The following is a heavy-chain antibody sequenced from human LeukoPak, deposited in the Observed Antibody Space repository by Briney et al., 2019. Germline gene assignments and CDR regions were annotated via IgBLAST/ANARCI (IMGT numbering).Heavy chain of an antibody. D-gene: IGHD5/OR15-5a*01. CDR3: ARLVGLSTTASY. J-gene: IGHJ4*02. CDR1: GYTFIGYY. V-gene: IGHV1-2*02. CDR2: INPTSGGT. Sequence: GASVKVSFKASGYTFIGYYLHWVRQAPGQGLEWMGWINPTSGGTNYAQKFQDRVTMTRDTSINTAYMELSRLTSDDTAVYYCARLVGLSTTASYWGQGTLVIVSS.